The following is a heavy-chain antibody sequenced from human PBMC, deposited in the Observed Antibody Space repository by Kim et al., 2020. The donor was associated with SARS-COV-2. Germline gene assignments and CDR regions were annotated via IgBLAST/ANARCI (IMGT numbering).Heavy chain of an antibody. V-gene: IGHV5-10-1*01. CDR1: GYIFTNYY. CDR2: IDPSDSYT. D-gene: IGHD1-1*01. CDR3: ARLHSGSLDS. J-gene: IGHJ4*02. Sequence: GESLKISCKGSGYIFTNYYIAWVRQIPGRGLEWMAKIDPSDSYTRYRPSFEGHVTISADKSITTAFLEWSSLNASDTAIYYCARLHSGSLDSWGQGTLVT.